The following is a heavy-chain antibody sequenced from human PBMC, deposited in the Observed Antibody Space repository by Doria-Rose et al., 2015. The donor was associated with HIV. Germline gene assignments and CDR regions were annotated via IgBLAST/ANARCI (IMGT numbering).Heavy chain of an antibody. CDR3: ARMGSYRELDY. V-gene: IGHV4-31*03. J-gene: IGHJ4*02. CDR1: GASVSSRGYY. D-gene: IGHD3-3*01. Sequence: QVQLLESGPGLVKPSETLSLTCSVSGASVSSRGYYWNWIRQVPGKGLESLGYTYYTGTSVYSPSLKSRLNMAVDTSKNQFSLKLSFVTVADTAVYYCARMGSYRELDYWGQGALVIVSA. CDR2: TYYTGTS.